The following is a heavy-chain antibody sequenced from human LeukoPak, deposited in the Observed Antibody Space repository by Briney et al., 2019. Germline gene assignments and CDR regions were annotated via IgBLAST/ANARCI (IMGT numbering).Heavy chain of an antibody. CDR1: GFTFSSYS. Sequence: PGGSLRLSCAASGFTFSSYSMNWVRQAPGKGLEWVSTISSGSTYIYYGDSLKGRFTISRDNAKNSLYLQMNGLRAEDTAVYYCARRVASANDAFDIWGQGTMVTVSS. CDR3: ARRVASANDAFDI. J-gene: IGHJ3*02. V-gene: IGHV3-21*01. CDR2: ISSGSTYI. D-gene: IGHD6-13*01.